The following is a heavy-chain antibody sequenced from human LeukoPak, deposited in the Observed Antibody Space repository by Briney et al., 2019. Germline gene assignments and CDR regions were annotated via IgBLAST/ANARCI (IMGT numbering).Heavy chain of an antibody. J-gene: IGHJ4*02. D-gene: IGHD3-22*01. CDR1: GFTFSSYA. CDR3: ATYYYDSSGYSPPTYYFDY. CDR2: IYYSGST. V-gene: IGHV4-39*01. Sequence: GSLRLSCAASGFTFSSYAMSWVRQPPGKGLEWIGSIYYSGSTYYNPSLKSRVTISVDTSKNQFSLKLSSVTAADTAVYYCATYYYDSSGYSPPTYYFDYWGQGTLVTVSS.